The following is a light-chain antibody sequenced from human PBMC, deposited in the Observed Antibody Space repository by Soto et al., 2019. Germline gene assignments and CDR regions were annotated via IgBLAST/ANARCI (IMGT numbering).Light chain of an antibody. J-gene: IGLJ1*01. CDR2: DTD. V-gene: IGLV7-46*01. CDR3: LLIYEGVAEV. Sequence: QAVVTQEPSLTVSPGGTVTLTCGSNTGAVTSGHWPHWFQQRPGQAPRTLIYDTDNRHSWTPARFSGSLLGGKAALTLSDAQPEDEAEYYCLLIYEGVAEVFGPGTKVTVL. CDR1: TGAVTSGHW.